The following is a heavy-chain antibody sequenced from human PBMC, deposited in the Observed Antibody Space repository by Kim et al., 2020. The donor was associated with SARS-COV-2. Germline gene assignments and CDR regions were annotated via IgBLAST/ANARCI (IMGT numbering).Heavy chain of an antibody. CDR2: T. D-gene: IGHD5-18*01. Sequence: TNSNPSLKSRVTISLDTSNNQFSLKLSSVTAADTAVYYCARGYNYDPFDYWGQGTLVTVSS. CDR3: ARGYNYDPFDY. V-gene: IGHV4-59*09. J-gene: IGHJ4*02.